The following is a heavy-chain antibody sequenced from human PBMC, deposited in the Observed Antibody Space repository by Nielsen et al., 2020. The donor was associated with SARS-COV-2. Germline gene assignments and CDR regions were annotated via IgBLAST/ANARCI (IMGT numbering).Heavy chain of an antibody. CDR3: AKNRRDYGDYGDFDY. CDR2: ISGSGGST. V-gene: IGHV3-23*01. J-gene: IGHJ4*02. Sequence: GESLKISCAASGFTFSIYAMIWVRQAPGKGLEWVSGISGSGGSTYYADSVKGRFTVSRDNSKNTLYLQMNSLRVEDTAVYYCAKNRRDYGDYGDFDYWGQGILVTVAS. CDR1: GFTFSIYA. D-gene: IGHD4-17*01.